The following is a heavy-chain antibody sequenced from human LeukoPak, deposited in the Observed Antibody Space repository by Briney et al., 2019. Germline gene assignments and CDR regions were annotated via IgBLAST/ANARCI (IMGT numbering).Heavy chain of an antibody. CDR3: AKDRERDGTGWFDS. D-gene: IGHD5-24*01. CDR2: ITSNSDDI. CDR1: GFNFNNYG. V-gene: IGHV3-9*01. Sequence: GGSLRLSCATSGFNFNNYGMHWVRQVPGRGLEWVSGITSNSDDIGYADSVKGRFTISRDNAKSSLYLQMDNLRPEDTAWYFCAKDRERDGTGWFDSWGQGTLVTVSS. J-gene: IGHJ5*01.